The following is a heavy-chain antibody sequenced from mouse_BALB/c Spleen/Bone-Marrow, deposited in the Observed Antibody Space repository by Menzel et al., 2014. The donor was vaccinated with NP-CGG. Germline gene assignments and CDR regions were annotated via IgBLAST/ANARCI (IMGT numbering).Heavy chain of an antibody. J-gene: IGHJ2*01. CDR1: GYVFXTYW. Sequence: VHLVESGAELVRPGSSVKISCESSGYVFXTYWINWVKQRPGQGLEWIGQIYPGDGDTDYNGKFKDKATLTADKSSNTAYMQLSSLTSEDSAVYFCARGGISVDYWGQGTTLTVSS. CDR3: ARGGISVDY. V-gene: IGHV1-80*01. CDR2: IYPGDGDT.